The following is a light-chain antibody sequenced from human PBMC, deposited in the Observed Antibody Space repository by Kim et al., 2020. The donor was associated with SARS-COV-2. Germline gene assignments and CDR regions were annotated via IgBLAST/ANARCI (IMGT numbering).Light chain of an antibody. CDR2: DVN. Sequence: GQSITIAFTGTSSDVIGYKYVSWYQQHPGKAPKLMIYDVNKRPSGVSNRFSGSKSGNTASLTISGLQTEDEADYYCSSYTSTNTYVFGTGTKVTV. J-gene: IGLJ1*01. CDR3: SSYTSTNTYV. V-gene: IGLV2-14*04. CDR1: SSDVIGYKY.